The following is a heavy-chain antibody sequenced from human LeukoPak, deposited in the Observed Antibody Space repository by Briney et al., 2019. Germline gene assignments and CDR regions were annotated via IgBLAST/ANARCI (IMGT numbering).Heavy chain of an antibody. CDR3: AKDGRRAAAGYFDY. CDR1: GFTFSSYW. Sequence: GGSLRLSCAASGFTFSSYWMHWVRQAPGKGLVWVSRINSDGSSTSYADSVKGRFTISRDNSKNTLYLQMNSLRAEDTAVYYCAKDGRRAAAGYFDYWGQGTLVTVSS. CDR2: INSDGSST. D-gene: IGHD6-13*01. V-gene: IGHV3-74*01. J-gene: IGHJ4*02.